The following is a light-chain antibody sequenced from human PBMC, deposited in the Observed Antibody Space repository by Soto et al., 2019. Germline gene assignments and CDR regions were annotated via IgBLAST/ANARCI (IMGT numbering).Light chain of an antibody. CDR2: EVT. CDR3: ASFTSSNTWV. V-gene: IGLV2-14*01. CDR1: SSDVGGYNY. J-gene: IGLJ3*02. Sequence: QSALTQPASVSGSPGQSITISCTGSSSDVGGYNYVSWYQLHPGKAPNLMIFEVTNRPSGVSNRLSASKSDNTASLTISGLQAEDDADYYCASFTSSNTWVFGGGTKLTVL.